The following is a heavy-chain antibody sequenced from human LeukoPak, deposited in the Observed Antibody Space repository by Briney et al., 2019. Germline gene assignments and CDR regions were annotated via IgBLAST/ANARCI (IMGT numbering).Heavy chain of an antibody. CDR3: ARGADGVSSNSRGWFDP. CDR1: GFTFGLYS. CDR2: ISTSSSYI. Sequence: GGSLRLSCAASGFTFGLYSMTWVRQAPGKGLEWVSSISTSSSYIYYADSVKGRFTISRDNARNSLYLQMNTLRAEDTAVYSCARGADGVSSNSRGWFDPWGQGTLVTVSS. J-gene: IGHJ5*02. V-gene: IGHV3-21*01. D-gene: IGHD2-15*01.